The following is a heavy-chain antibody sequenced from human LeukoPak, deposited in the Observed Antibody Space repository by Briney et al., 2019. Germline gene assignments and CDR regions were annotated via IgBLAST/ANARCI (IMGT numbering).Heavy chain of an antibody. CDR3: ARDNSVEDTAWWFDP. CDR1: GFTFSSYA. J-gene: IGHJ5*02. D-gene: IGHD4-23*01. CDR2: ISVTTAIT. V-gene: IGHV3-23*01. Sequence: AGGSLRLSCAASGFTFSSYAMSWVRQAPGKGVEWVSTISVTTAITYYADSVKGRFTFSRDNSKNTLYLQINSLKAEDTAVYYCARDNSVEDTAWWFDPWGQGTLVTVSS.